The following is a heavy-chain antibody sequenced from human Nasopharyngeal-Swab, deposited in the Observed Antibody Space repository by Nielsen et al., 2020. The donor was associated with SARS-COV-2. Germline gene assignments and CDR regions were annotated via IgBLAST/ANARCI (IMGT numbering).Heavy chain of an antibody. Sequence: SVKVSCKASGGTFSSYAISWVRQAPGQGLEWMGGIIPIFGTANYAQKFQGRVTITADESTSTAYMELSSLRSEDTAVYYCARERDRYSGSYNFDYWGQGTLVTVSS. D-gene: IGHD1-26*01. V-gene: IGHV1-69*13. CDR3: ARERDRYSGSYNFDY. CDR2: IIPIFGTA. CDR1: GGTFSSYA. J-gene: IGHJ4*02.